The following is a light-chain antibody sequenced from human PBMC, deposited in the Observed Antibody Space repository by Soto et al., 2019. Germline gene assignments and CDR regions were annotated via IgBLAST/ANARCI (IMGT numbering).Light chain of an antibody. Sequence: EIVMTQSPATLSVSPGERVTLSCRASQSLTSSLAWYQQKPGQAPRLLIYGASTRATGTPARFSGSGSGTEFTVPNSTLQSEDFAVYYCQQYNNWPDMYTFGQGTKLEIK. CDR2: GAS. CDR1: QSLTSS. J-gene: IGKJ2*01. V-gene: IGKV3-15*01. CDR3: QQYNNWPDMYT.